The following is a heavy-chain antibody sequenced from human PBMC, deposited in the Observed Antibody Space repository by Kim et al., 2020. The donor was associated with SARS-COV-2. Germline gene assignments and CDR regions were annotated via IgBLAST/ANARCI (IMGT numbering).Heavy chain of an antibody. D-gene: IGHD3-22*01. J-gene: IGHJ5*02. V-gene: IGHV3-43*01. Sequence: KGRFTISRDNSKNSLYLQMNSLRTEDTALYYCAKDRYYYDSSGYLNWFDPCGQGTLVTVSS. CDR3: AKDRYYYDSSGYLNWFDP.